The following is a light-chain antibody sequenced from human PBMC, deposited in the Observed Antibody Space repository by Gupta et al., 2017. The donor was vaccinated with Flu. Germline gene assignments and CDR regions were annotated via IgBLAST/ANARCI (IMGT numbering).Light chain of an antibody. CDR2: AAS. CDR1: QGISSY. V-gene: IGKV1-8*01. CDR3: QQYYSYPRT. Sequence: FSASTGDRVTITCRASQGISSYLAWYQQKPGKAPKLLIYAASTLQSGVPSRFSGSGSGTDFTLTISCLQSEDFATYYCQQYYSYPRTFGQGTKLEIK. J-gene: IGKJ2*02.